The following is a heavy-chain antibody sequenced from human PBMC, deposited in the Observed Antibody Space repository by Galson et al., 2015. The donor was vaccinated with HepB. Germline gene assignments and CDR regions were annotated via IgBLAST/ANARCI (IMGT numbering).Heavy chain of an antibody. CDR2: IYPGDSDT. V-gene: IGHV5-51*03. CDR1: GYSFTSYW. Sequence: QSGAEVKKPGESLKISCKGSGYSFTSYWIGWVRQMPGKGLEWMGIIYPGDSDTRYSPSFQGQVTISADKSISTAYLQWSSLKASDTAMYYCARRLKGSGSYRDAFDIWGQGTMVTVSS. D-gene: IGHD1-26*01. CDR3: ARRLKGSGSYRDAFDI. J-gene: IGHJ3*02.